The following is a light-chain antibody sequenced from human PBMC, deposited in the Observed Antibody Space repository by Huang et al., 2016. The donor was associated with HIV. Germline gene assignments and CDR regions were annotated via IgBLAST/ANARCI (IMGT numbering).Light chain of an antibody. CDR1: QSFLHRNGYNN. CDR3: MQALQTPPT. J-gene: IGKJ5*01. V-gene: IGKV2-28*01. CDR2: LSA. Sequence: DIVMSHSPLSLPVTPGEQASISFRSSQSFLHRNGYNNLDWYVQKTGQSPQLVIYLSATRASGLLDRCRGTSSVTHVTLRISRVEYEDVGVYYCMQALQTPPTFGQGTRLEIK.